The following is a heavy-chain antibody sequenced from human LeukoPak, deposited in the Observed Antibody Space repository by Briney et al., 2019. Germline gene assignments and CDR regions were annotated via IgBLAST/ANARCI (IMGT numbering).Heavy chain of an antibody. CDR1: GFNFTNYA. Sequence: GGSLRLSCAASGFNFTNYAMNWVRQAPGRGREWVSLISSSGGSTYYAGSVKGRFTISRDNSKSTLYLQMNSLRAEDTAIYYCAKDGPTAIPSWFDPWGQGTLVTVSS. J-gene: IGHJ5*02. CDR3: AKDGPTAIPSWFDP. D-gene: IGHD2-21*02. CDR2: ISSSGGST. V-gene: IGHV3-23*01.